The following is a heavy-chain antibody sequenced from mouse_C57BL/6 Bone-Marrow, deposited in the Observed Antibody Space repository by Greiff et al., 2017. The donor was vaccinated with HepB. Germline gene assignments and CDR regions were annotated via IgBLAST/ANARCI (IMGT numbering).Heavy chain of an antibody. J-gene: IGHJ2*01. CDR3: ARGKIYFDY. CDR1: GFTFSSYA. V-gene: IGHV5-4*01. Sequence: DVQLQESGGGLVKPGGSLKLSCAASGFTFSSYAMSWVRQTPEKRLEWVATISDGGSYTYYPDNVKGRFTISRDNAKNNLYLQMSHLKSEDTAMYYCARGKIYFDYWGQGTTLTVSS. CDR2: ISDGGSYT.